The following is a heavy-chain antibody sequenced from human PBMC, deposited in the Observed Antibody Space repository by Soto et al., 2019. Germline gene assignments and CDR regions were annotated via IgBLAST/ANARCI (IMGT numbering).Heavy chain of an antibody. V-gene: IGHV4-59*01. CDR1: GGSISSYY. Sequence: SETLSLTCTVSGGSISSYYWSWIRQPPGKGLEWIGYIYYSGSTNYNPSLKSRVTISVDTSKNQFSLKLSSVTAADTAVYYCARLGSGYSYGYSDAFDIWGQGTMVTVSS. CDR2: IYYSGST. D-gene: IGHD5-18*01. CDR3: ARLGSGYSYGYSDAFDI. J-gene: IGHJ3*02.